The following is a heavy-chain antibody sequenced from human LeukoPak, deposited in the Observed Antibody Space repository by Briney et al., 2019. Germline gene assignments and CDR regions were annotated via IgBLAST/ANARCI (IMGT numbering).Heavy chain of an antibody. D-gene: IGHD2-15*01. Sequence: SGTLSLTCAVSGGSISSSNWWSWVRQPPGKGLEWIGEIYHSGSTNYNPSLKSRVTISVDKSKNQFSLKLSSVTAADTAVYYCARVGYCSGGSCYSGSLHDYWGQGTLVTVSS. J-gene: IGHJ4*02. CDR3: ARVGYCSGGSCYSGSLHDY. V-gene: IGHV4-4*02. CDR1: GGSISSSNW. CDR2: IYHSGST.